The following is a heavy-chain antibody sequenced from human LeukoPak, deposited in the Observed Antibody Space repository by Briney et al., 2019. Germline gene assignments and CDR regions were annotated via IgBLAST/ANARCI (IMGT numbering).Heavy chain of an antibody. J-gene: IGHJ4*02. V-gene: IGHV4-31*03. CDR2: IYYSGST. CDR3: AREDTAMVDY. Sequence: SQTLSLTCTVSGGSICSCGYYWSWIRQHPGKGLEWIGYIYYSGSTYYNPALKSRVTISVDTSKNQFSLKLSSVTAADTAVYYCAREDTAMVDYWGQGTLVTVSS. D-gene: IGHD5-18*01. CDR1: GGSICSCGYY.